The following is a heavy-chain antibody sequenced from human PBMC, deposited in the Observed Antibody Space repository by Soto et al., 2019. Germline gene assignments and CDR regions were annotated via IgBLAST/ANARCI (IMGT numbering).Heavy chain of an antibody. Sequence: QVQLVQSGAEVKNPGDSVKVSCKASGYSFTNYGVSWVRQAPGQGLEWMGWISAYNGNTIYAQKLQGRVTLTTDTSTSTAYMELRGLRSDDTALYYCVRDQSDFWSRYSLFDSWGQGTLVTVSS. D-gene: IGHD3-3*01. J-gene: IGHJ4*02. CDR2: ISAYNGNT. CDR1: GYSFTNYG. V-gene: IGHV1-18*01. CDR3: VRDQSDFWSRYSLFDS.